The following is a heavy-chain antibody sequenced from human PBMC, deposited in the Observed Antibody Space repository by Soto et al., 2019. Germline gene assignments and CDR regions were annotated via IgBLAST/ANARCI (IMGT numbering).Heavy chain of an antibody. CDR2: ISSSSSTI. V-gene: IGHV3-48*01. CDR3: ARDHGSGSYYSDY. Sequence: GGSLRLSCAASGFTFSSYSMNWVRQAPGKGLEWVSYISSSSSTIYYADSVKGRFTISRDNAKNSLYLQMNSLRAEDTAVYYCARDHGSGSYYSDYWGQGTLVTVSS. D-gene: IGHD3-10*01. CDR1: GFTFSSYS. J-gene: IGHJ4*02.